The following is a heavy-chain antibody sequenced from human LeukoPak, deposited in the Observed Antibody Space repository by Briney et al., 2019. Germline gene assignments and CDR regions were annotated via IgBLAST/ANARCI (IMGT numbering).Heavy chain of an antibody. D-gene: IGHD3-16*01. V-gene: IGHV4-4*07. CDR1: GGSISSYN. J-gene: IGHJ3*02. CDR3: ARDQSGSGGHNNDAFDI. Sequence: SETLSLTCTVSGGSISSYNWNWIRQPAGKGLEWIGRISGSGTTRYNPSLNNRVTMSVDTSKNQLSLEVTSVTAADTAVYYCARDQSGSGGHNNDAFDIWGQGTMVTVSS. CDR2: ISGSGTT.